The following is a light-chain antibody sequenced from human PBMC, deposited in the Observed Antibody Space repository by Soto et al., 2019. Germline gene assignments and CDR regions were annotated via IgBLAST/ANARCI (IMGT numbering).Light chain of an antibody. CDR3: QQYNVYST. Sequence: IQMTQSPSTMSASIGDRVNITCRASQSISSWLVWYQQKPGKAPKVLIYKASNLESGVPSRFTGSGSETEFTLTISSLKPDDFATYYCQQYNVYSTFGGGTKVDIK. CDR1: QSISSW. V-gene: IGKV1-5*03. J-gene: IGKJ4*01. CDR2: KAS.